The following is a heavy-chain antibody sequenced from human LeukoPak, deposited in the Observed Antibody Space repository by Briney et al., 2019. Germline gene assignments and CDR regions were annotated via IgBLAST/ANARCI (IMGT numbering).Heavy chain of an antibody. J-gene: IGHJ3*02. V-gene: IGHV4-59*01. CDR3: ARVGGMTTINNAAFDI. D-gene: IGHD4-4*01. CDR2: IYHSGST. Sequence: SETLSLTCAVYGGSFSGYYWNWIRQPPGKGLEWIGYIYHSGSTNYNPSLKSRVTISLDRSKNQFSLKLTSVTAADTAIYYCARVGGMTTINNAAFDIWGQGTMVTVSS. CDR1: GGSFSGYY.